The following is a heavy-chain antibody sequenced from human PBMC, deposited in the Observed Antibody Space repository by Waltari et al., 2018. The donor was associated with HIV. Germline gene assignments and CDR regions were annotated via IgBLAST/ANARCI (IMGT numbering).Heavy chain of an antibody. CDR1: GYSLSELS. V-gene: IGHV1-24*01. CDR2: FDPEDGEI. Sequence: QVQLVQSGAEVKKPGASVQVSCKVSGYSLSELSMHGVRQAPGKGPEWMGGFDPEDGEISYAQHFQGRVTMTEDTSTDTAYMELSSLRSEDTAVYYCATASRVVVTDRAAFDYWGQGTLVTVSS. J-gene: IGHJ4*02. CDR3: ATASRVVVTDRAAFDY. D-gene: IGHD2-21*02.